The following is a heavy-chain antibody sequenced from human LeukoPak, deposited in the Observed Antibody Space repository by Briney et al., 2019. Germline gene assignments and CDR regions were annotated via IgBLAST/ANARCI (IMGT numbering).Heavy chain of an antibody. J-gene: IGHJ4*02. Sequence: GGSLRLSCAASGFTFSRYWMSWVRQAPGKGLEWVANIKQDGSEKYYVDSVKGRFTISRDNAKNSPYLQMNSLRAEDTAVYYCARIPWAEGNSFDYWGQGTLVTVSS. CDR1: GFTFSRYW. D-gene: IGHD3-16*01. CDR2: IKQDGSEK. V-gene: IGHV3-7*01. CDR3: ARIPWAEGNSFDY.